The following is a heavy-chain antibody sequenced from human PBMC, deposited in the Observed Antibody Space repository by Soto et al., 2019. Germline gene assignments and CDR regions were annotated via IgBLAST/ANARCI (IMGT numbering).Heavy chain of an antibody. J-gene: IGHJ4*02. V-gene: IGHV3-30*18. D-gene: IGHD3-9*01. CDR2: ISHDGSNK. CDR1: GFTFSSYG. CDR3: AKGTGYYDILTGPFDY. Sequence: GGSLRLSCAASGFTFSSYGMHWVRQAPGKGLEWVAVISHDGSNKYYAEYVKRQSTISRDNSKNTLKLQMNRLKAEDTEENNCAKGTGYYDILTGPFDYWGQGTLVTVSS.